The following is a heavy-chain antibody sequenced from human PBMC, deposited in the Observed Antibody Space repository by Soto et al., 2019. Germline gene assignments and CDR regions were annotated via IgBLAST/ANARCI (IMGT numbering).Heavy chain of an antibody. V-gene: IGHV4-31*03. CDR2: IYYSGST. CDR3: ARGTRTAAFDI. J-gene: IGHJ3*02. Sequence: PSETLSLTCTVSGCSISSGGYYWSWIRQHPGKGLEWIGYIYYSGSTYYNPSLKSRVTISVDTSKNQFSLKLSSVTAADTAVYYCARGTRTAAFDIWGQGTMVTVSS. CDR1: GCSISSGGYY.